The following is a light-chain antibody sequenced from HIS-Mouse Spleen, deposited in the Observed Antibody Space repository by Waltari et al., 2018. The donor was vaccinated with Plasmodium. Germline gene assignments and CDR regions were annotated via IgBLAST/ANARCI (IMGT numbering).Light chain of an antibody. CDR2: RNK. CDR1: SSNIGSNY. Sequence: QSVLTQPPSASGTPGQRVTISCSGSSSNIGSNYVYWYQQLPGTAPKLLIYRNKQRPSGVPDRFSGSKSGTSASLAISGLRSDDEADYYCAAWDDSLSGRVFGGGTKLTVL. J-gene: IGLJ3*02. CDR3: AAWDDSLSGRV. V-gene: IGLV1-47*01.